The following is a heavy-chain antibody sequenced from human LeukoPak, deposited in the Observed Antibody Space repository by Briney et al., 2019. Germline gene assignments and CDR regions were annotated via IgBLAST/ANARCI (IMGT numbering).Heavy chain of an antibody. V-gene: IGHV4-30-4*02. D-gene: IGHD4-17*01. J-gene: IGHJ4*02. Sequence: NPSETLSLTCSVSGGAVKRGKFYWNWLRQPPGRGLEWIGYISYRGTTYFNLSFKRRATISLDTSKTEFSLRLSSVTEVDTASYYCARGPGDEYGGPEYYFDLWGQGALVSVSS. CDR1: GGAVKRGKFY. CDR3: ARGPGDEYGGPEYYFDL. CDR2: ISYRGTT.